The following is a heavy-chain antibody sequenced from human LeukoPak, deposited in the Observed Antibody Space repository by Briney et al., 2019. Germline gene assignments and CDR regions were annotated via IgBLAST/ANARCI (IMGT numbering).Heavy chain of an antibody. Sequence: GGSLRLSCAASGFTFDRYNVHRVRQAPGKGLEWVAVVSFDGSDKYYADSGKGRFTISRDNSKDTLYLQMNSLRTEDTAVYYCARGTRGYTYAIEYWGQGTLVTVSS. V-gene: IGHV3-30-3*01. J-gene: IGHJ4*02. CDR2: VSFDGSDK. CDR3: ARGTRGYTYAIEY. D-gene: IGHD2-8*01. CDR1: GFTFDRYN.